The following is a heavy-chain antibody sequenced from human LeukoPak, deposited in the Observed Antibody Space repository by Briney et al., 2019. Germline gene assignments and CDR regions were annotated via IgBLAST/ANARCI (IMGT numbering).Heavy chain of an antibody. Sequence: KPGGSLRLSCAASGFTFSDYYMSWIRQAPGKGLEWVSYISTSGSTIYYADSLKGRFTISRYNAKNSLYLQMNSLRAEDTAVYYCARDPYSGSYGNYYYYFMDVWGKGTTVTISS. CDR3: ARDPYSGSYGNYYYYFMDV. V-gene: IGHV3-11*04. J-gene: IGHJ6*03. CDR2: ISTSGSTI. D-gene: IGHD1-26*01. CDR1: GFTFSDYY.